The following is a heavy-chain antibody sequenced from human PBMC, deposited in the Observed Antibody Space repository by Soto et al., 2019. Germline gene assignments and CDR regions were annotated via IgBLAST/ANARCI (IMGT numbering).Heavy chain of an antibody. Sequence: PXVSLRLSCAASGFTFSSYAMSWVRQAPGKGLEWVSAISGSGGSTYYADSVKGRFTISRDNSKNTLYLQMNSLRAEDTAVYYCAKGRYSSSSGFDYWGQGTLVTVSS. CDR1: GFTFSSYA. CDR3: AKGRYSSSSGFDY. CDR2: ISGSGGST. J-gene: IGHJ4*02. V-gene: IGHV3-23*01. D-gene: IGHD6-6*01.